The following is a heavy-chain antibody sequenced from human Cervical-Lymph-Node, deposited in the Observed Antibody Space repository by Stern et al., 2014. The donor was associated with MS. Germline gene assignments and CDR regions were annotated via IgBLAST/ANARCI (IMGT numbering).Heavy chain of an antibody. Sequence: QITLKESGPALVKSTQTLTLTCAFSGFSLTTTGMSVTWIRQPPGQALEWLALIDWADDKYYSTSLKTRLTVSKDSSVNQVVLTLTNIDPADTATYYCARTLAAAGTAYYYGMDVWGQGTTVTVSS. D-gene: IGHD6-25*01. V-gene: IGHV2-70*01. CDR1: GFSLTTTGMS. CDR3: ARTLAAAGTAYYYGMDV. J-gene: IGHJ6*02. CDR2: IDWADDK.